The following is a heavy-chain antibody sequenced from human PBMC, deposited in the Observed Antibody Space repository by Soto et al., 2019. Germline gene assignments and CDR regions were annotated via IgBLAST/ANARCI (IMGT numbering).Heavy chain of an antibody. J-gene: IGHJ4*02. CDR3: TIYYDRTGSYPGGIGD. D-gene: IGHD3-22*01. CDR2: LHNGGRT. CDR1: GFIVIGTY. Sequence: PRGSLRPSCAASGFIVIGTYITLFRQGQWRGLEWLSALHNGGRTYYADSVKGRFSISRDASKNMVYLQMNSLRAEDTAIYYCTIYYDRTGSYPGGIGDWGQGTLVTVSS. V-gene: IGHV3-53*01.